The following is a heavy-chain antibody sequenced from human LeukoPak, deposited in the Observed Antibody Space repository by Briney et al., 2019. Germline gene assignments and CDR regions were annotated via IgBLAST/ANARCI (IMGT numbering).Heavy chain of an antibody. D-gene: IGHD6-13*01. CDR3: ARKQPHTGYYYNYYMDG. V-gene: IGHV1-2*02. Sequence: GASVKVSCKASGYTFTGYYMHWVRQAPGQGLEWMGWINPNSGGTKYAQKFQGRGTMTRDTSISTADMELSSLRSEDTAVYYCARKQPHTGYYYNYYMDGWGKGTTVTVSS. CDR2: INPNSGGT. CDR1: GYTFTGYY. J-gene: IGHJ6*03.